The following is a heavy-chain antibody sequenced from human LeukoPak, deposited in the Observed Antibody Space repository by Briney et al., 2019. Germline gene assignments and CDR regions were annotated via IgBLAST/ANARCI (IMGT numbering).Heavy chain of an antibody. CDR1: GGSISSSNYY. CDR2: IYYTGST. V-gene: IGHV4-39*07. D-gene: IGHD2-21*01. Sequence: PSETLSLTCTVSGGSISSSNYYWGWIRQPPGEGLEWIGSIYYTGSTYYNPSLKSRITISVDTSKNQFSLKLSSLTAADTAVYYCAREHIVVLYYGMDVWGQGTTVTVSS. J-gene: IGHJ6*02. CDR3: AREHIVVLYYGMDV.